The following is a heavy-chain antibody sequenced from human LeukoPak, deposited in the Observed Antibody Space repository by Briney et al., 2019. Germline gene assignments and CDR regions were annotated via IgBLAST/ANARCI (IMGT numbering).Heavy chain of an antibody. Sequence: KTGGSLRLSCAASGFSFGSCGMHWVRQAPGKGLEWVAVISYDGSDTYYASSLKGRFTISRDNSKNTVFLQMNSLRAEDTAVYYCGKRRDSSVVIDYWGQGTLVTVSS. V-gene: IGHV3-30*18. D-gene: IGHD6-19*01. CDR3: GKRRDSSVVIDY. CDR2: ISYDGSDT. J-gene: IGHJ4*02. CDR1: GFSFGSCG.